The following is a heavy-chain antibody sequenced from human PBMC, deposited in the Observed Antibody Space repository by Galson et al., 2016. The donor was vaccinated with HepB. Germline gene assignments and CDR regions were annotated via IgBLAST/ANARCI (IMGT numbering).Heavy chain of an antibody. J-gene: IGHJ4*02. CDR1: GDSVSSNSVA. V-gene: IGHV6-1*01. CDR3: ARDRNFKLTWIQLRKRGTGDGFDY. Sequence: CAISGDSVSSNSVAWNWIGQSPSRGLEWLGRTYYRSKWYNDYAVSVKSRITINQDTSKNQFSLQLNSVTPEDTALYYCARDRNFKLTWIQLRKRGTGDGFDYWGQGTLVTVSS. CDR2: TYYRSKWYN. D-gene: IGHD5-18*01.